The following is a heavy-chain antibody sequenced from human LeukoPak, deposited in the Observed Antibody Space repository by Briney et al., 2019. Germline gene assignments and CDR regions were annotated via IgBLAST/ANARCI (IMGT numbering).Heavy chain of an antibody. J-gene: IGHJ1*01. CDR1: GGSISSGGYY. V-gene: IGHV4-31*03. CDR3: ARSETEYCSGGSCSSLYFQH. CDR2: IYYSGST. D-gene: IGHD2-15*01. Sequence: PSETLSLTCTVSGGSISSGGYYWSWIRQHPGKGLEWIGYIYYSGSTYYNPSLKSRVTISVDTSKNQFSLKLSSVTAADTAVYYCARSETEYCSGGSCSSLYFQHWGQGTLVTVSS.